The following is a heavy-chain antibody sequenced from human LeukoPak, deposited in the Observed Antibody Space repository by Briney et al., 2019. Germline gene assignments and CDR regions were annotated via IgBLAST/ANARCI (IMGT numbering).Heavy chain of an antibody. CDR1: GFTFSSYE. V-gene: IGHV3-48*03. D-gene: IGHD1-26*01. CDR2: ISSSGSTI. Sequence: PGGSLRLSCAASGFTFSSYEMNWVRQAPGKGLEWVSYISSSGSTIYYADSVKGRFTISRDNAKNSLYLQMNSLRAEDTAVYYCARRRGGMSGYFDYWGQGTLVTVSS. CDR3: ARRRGGMSGYFDY. J-gene: IGHJ4*02.